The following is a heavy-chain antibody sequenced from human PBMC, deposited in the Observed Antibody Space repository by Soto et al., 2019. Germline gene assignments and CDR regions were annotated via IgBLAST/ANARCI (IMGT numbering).Heavy chain of an antibody. J-gene: IGHJ6*03. CDR2: INAGNGNT. CDR1: GYTFTSYA. CDR3: ARCPSHYYYYYMDV. Sequence: ASVKVSCKASGYTFTSYAMHWVRQAPGQRLEWMGWINAGNGNTKYSQKFQGRVTITRDTSASTAYMELSSLRSEDTAVYYRARCPSHYYYYYMDVWGKGTTVTVSS. V-gene: IGHV1-3*01.